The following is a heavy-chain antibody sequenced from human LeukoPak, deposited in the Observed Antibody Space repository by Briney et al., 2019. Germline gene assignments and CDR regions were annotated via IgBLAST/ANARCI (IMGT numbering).Heavy chain of an antibody. CDR2: INPSGGST. CDR3: ARDYPEVVRGFTITHYYYYGMDV. D-gene: IGHD3-10*01. J-gene: IGHJ6*02. Sequence: ASVKVSCKASGYTFTSYYMQWVRQAPGQGLEWMGIINPSGGSTSYAQKFQGRVTMTRDTSTSTVYMELSSLRSEDTAVYYCARDYPEVVRGFTITHYYYYGMDVWGQGTTVTVSS. V-gene: IGHV1-46*01. CDR1: GYTFTSYY.